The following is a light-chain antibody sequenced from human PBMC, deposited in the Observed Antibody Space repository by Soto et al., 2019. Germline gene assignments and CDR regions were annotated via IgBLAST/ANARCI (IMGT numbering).Light chain of an antibody. Sequence: EIVLTQSPGTLSLSPGERATLSCRASQSVSSYLAWYQQKPGQAPRLLIYGASNRATGIPDRFSGSGSGTDFTLTISRLEPEDFAVYYCHQYGGSPRTFGQGTKVEIK. CDR3: HQYGGSPRT. CDR2: GAS. V-gene: IGKV3-20*01. J-gene: IGKJ1*01. CDR1: QSVSSY.